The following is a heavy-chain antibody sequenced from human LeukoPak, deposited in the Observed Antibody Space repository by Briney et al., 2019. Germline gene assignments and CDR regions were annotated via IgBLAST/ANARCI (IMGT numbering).Heavy chain of an antibody. CDR3: VRDGRPLDY. D-gene: IGHD1-1*01. CDR1: GFTFSRSW. J-gene: IGHJ4*02. CDR2: IKEDGSEK. V-gene: IGHV3-7*01. Sequence: GGSLRLSCAASGFTFSRSWMSWVRQAAGKGLEWVANIKEDGSEKYYVDSVKGRFTISRDNAKNSLYLQRNSLRAEDTAVYYCVRDGRPLDYWGQGTLVTVSS.